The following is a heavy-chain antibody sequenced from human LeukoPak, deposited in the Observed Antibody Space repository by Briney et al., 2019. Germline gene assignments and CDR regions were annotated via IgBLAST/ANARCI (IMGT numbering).Heavy chain of an antibody. Sequence: PGGSLRLSCAASGFTFSSYGMHWVRQAPGKGLEWMAVISYDGSNIYYADSVKGRFTISRDNSENTLYLQMNSLRTEDTAVYYCTKDMSTSNIFTGYQDKWGQGTLVTVSS. CDR1: GFTFSSYG. CDR3: TKDMSTSNIFTGYQDK. J-gene: IGHJ1*01. CDR2: ISYDGSNI. D-gene: IGHD3-9*01. V-gene: IGHV3-30*18.